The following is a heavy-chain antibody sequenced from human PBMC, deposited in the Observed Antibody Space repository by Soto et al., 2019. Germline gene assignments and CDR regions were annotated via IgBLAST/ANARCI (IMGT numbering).Heavy chain of an antibody. CDR1: GFTFGDYA. CDR3: TRDRGIAVAGPNWFDP. CDR2: IRIKAYGGTT. D-gene: IGHD6-19*01. Sequence: GGSLRLSCTASGFTFGDYAMSWFRQAPGKGLEWVGFIRIKAYGGTTEYAASVKGRFTISRDDSKSIAYLQMNSLKTEDTAVYYCTRDRGIAVAGPNWFDPWGQGTLVTVSS. V-gene: IGHV3-49*03. J-gene: IGHJ5*02.